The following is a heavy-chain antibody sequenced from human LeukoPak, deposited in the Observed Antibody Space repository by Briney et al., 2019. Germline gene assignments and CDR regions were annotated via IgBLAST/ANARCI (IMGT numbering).Heavy chain of an antibody. CDR1: GFIFSGYW. CDR3: AAYRGAHHKTFDY. J-gene: IGHJ4*02. Sequence: PGGSLRLSCVGSGFIFSGYWMNWVRQAPGKGLQWVANIKEDESEKDYVDSVKGRFTISRDNVRNSLDLQMNSLRVEDTAVYYCAAYRGAHHKTFDYWGQGALVIVSS. V-gene: IGHV3-7*03. D-gene: IGHD1-26*01. CDR2: IKEDESEK.